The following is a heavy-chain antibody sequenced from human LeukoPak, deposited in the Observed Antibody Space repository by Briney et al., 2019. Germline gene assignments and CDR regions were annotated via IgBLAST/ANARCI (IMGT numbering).Heavy chain of an antibody. CDR1: GFTFSSYA. CDR3: AKGAAAPGTLDY. Sequence: PGGSLRLSCAASGFTFSSYAMSWVRQAPGKGLEWVSGITGSGGSTLYADSVKGRFTISRDNSKNTLYLQMNSLRPEDTAVYYCAKGAAAPGTLDYWGQGTLVTVSS. D-gene: IGHD6-13*01. CDR2: ITGSGGST. V-gene: IGHV3-23*01. J-gene: IGHJ4*02.